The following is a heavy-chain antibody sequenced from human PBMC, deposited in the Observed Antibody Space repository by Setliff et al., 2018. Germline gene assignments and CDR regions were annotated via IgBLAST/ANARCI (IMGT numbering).Heavy chain of an antibody. CDR2: IYYSGST. V-gene: IGHV4-59*12. CDR1: GGSISNYY. Sequence: PSETLSLTCTVSGGSISNYYWSWIRQPPGKGLEWIGYIYYSGSTNYNPSLKSRVTISVDTSKNQFSLILRSVTAADTAVYYCARFACSGGSCYLSSSDYWGQGTLVTVSS. CDR3: ARFACSGGSCYLSSSDY. J-gene: IGHJ4*02. D-gene: IGHD2-15*01.